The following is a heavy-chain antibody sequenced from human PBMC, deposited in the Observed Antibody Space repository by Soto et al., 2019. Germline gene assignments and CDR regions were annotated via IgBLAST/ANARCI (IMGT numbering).Heavy chain of an antibody. Sequence: EVQLVESGGGLVKAGGSLRLFCTASGFTFRNYNMNWVRQAPGKGLEWVSSISTGGAYMFYADSVKCRFTISRDNAQNSLSLHIDSPGAEDTAVYYCARDIASPGGDYFDSWGQGTLVTVSS. CDR2: ISTGGAYM. D-gene: IGHD2-21*01. V-gene: IGHV3-21*06. J-gene: IGHJ4*02. CDR1: GFTFRNYN. CDR3: ARDIASPGGDYFDS.